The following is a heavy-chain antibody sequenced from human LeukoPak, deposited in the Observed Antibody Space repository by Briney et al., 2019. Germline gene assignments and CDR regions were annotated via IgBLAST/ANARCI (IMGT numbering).Heavy chain of an antibody. CDR1: GYTFTGYY. V-gene: IGHV1-2*02. CDR3: ARGDTGDYKIDY. Sequence: ASVKVSCKASGYTFTGYYMHWVRQAPGQGVEWMGWINPNSGGTNYAQKFQGRVTMTRDTSISTAYMELSRLRSDDTAVYYCARGDTGDYKIDYWGQGTLVTVSS. CDR2: INPNSGGT. D-gene: IGHD4-17*01. J-gene: IGHJ4*02.